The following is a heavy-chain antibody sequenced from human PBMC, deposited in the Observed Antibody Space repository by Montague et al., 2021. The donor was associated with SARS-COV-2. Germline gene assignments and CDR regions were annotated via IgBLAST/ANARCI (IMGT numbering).Heavy chain of an antibody. CDR3: ARLGRQQLVRLSGMDV. CDR2: IYYSGST. CDR1: GGSISSSSYY. V-gene: IGHV4-39*07. Sequence: SETLSLTRTVSGGSISSSSYYWGWIRQPPGKGLEWIGSIYYSGSTYYNPSLKSRVTISVDTSKNQFSLKLSSVTAADTAVYYCARLGRQQLVRLSGMDVSGQGTTVPVSS. J-gene: IGHJ6*02. D-gene: IGHD6-13*01.